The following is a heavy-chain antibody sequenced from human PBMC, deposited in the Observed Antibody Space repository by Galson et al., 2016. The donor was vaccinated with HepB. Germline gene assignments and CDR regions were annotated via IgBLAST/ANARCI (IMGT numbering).Heavy chain of an antibody. J-gene: IGHJ4*02. D-gene: IGHD6-13*01. Sequence: QSGAEVKKPGESLKISCKGSGYSFTRYWIGWARQMPGKGLEWLGIIYPRDSDTRYSPSFQGQVTISADNSITTAYLQWSNLQASDTAMYYCARKGLGYIDVADNWRQGTLVTASS. CDR3: ARKGLGYIDVADN. CDR1: GYSFTRYW. V-gene: IGHV5-51*01. CDR2: IYPRDSDT.